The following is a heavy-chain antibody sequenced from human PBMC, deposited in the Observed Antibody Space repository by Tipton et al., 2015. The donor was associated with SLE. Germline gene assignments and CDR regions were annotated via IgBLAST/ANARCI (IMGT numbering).Heavy chain of an antibody. Sequence: SLRLSCAASGFTLRSYTMNWVRQAPGKGLEWVSSISGDSSYIFYADSLKGRFTISRDNAKNSLYLQMNSLRAEDTAVYYCARRRVVSGDAFDIWGQGTMVTVSS. CDR3: ARRRVVSGDAFDI. CDR1: GFTLRSYT. V-gene: IGHV3-21*01. CDR2: ISGDSSYI. D-gene: IGHD4-23*01. J-gene: IGHJ3*02.